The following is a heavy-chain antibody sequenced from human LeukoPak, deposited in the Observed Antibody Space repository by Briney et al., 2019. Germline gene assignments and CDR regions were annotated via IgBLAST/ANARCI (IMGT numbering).Heavy chain of an antibody. CDR3: ARGGPTGALDD. Sequence: QPGGSLRLSCAASGFTFSNNWMTWVRQAPGKGLEWVASVNKDGNQKYYVDSLKGRFTISRDNAKNSLYLQMNSLRAEDTALYYCARGGPTGALDDWGQGTLLTVSS. D-gene: IGHD7-27*01. CDR1: GFTFSNNW. J-gene: IGHJ4*02. V-gene: IGHV3-7*01. CDR2: VNKDGNQK.